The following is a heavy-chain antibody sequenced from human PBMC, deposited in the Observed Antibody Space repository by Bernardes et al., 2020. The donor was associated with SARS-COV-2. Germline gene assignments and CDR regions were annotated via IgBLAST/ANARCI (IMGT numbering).Heavy chain of an antibody. Sequence: GGSLRLSCVASGFTFSNSWMNWVRQVPGKGLVWVSYINKDGGDTRYADSVKGRFTISRDNAKNTLFLQMNSLRAEDTALYYCAIDPGDSSGPIDGLDMWGQGTMVIVSS. J-gene: IGHJ3*02. V-gene: IGHV3-74*01. CDR1: GFTFSNSW. D-gene: IGHD3-22*01. CDR2: INKDGGDT. CDR3: AIDPGDSSGPIDGLDM.